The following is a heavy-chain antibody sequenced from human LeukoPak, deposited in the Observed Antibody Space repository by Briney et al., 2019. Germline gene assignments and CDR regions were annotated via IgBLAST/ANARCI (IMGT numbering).Heavy chain of an antibody. Sequence: SETLSLTCAVYGGSFSGYYWSWIRQPPGKGLEWIGEINHSGSTNYNPSLKSRVTISVDTSKNQFSLKLSSVTAADTAVYYCARLEYGAFDYWGQGTLVTVSS. CDR2: INHSGST. J-gene: IGHJ4*02. D-gene: IGHD2-2*01. V-gene: IGHV4-34*01. CDR1: GGSFSGYY. CDR3: ARLEYGAFDY.